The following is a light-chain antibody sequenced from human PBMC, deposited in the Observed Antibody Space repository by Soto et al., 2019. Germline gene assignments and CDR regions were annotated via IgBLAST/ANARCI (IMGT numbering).Light chain of an antibody. Sequence: QSALTQPRSVSGSPGQSVTISCTGTSSDIGGYNYVSWYQQHPGKAPKLMIYTVTKRPSGVPDRFSGSKSDNTASQTISGLQADDEADYYCCSYAGSSSYVFGTGTQLTVL. V-gene: IGLV2-11*01. CDR2: TVT. CDR1: SSDIGGYNY. CDR3: CSYAGSSSYV. J-gene: IGLJ1*01.